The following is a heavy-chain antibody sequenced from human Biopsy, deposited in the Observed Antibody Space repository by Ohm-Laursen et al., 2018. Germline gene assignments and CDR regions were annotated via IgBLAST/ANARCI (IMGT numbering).Heavy chain of an antibody. CDR3: ARDNIPYCTSTSCDLLGMDV. J-gene: IGHJ6*02. CDR1: RDSISNYY. Sequence: SDTLSLTCAVSRDSISNYYRTWIRQSPGKGLEWIGYIYYTGSTNYNPSVKSRVTISVDTSKNQFSLKLNSVTAADTAVYYCARDNIPYCTSTSCDLLGMDVWGQGTTVTVSS. V-gene: IGHV4-59*01. CDR2: IYYTGST. D-gene: IGHD2-2*01.